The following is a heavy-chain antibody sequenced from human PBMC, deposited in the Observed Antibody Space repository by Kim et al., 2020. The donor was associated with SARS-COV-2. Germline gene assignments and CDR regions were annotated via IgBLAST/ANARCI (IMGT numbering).Heavy chain of an antibody. CDR2: ISSSGSTI. Sequence: GGSLRLSCAASGFTFSDYYMSWIRQAPGKGLEWVSYISSSGSTIYYADSVKVRFTISRDNAKNSLYLQMNSLRAEDTAVYYCARDHYDFWSGKDAFDIWGQGTMVTVSS. CDR3: ARDHYDFWSGKDAFDI. J-gene: IGHJ3*02. CDR1: GFTFSDYY. V-gene: IGHV3-11*01. D-gene: IGHD3-3*01.